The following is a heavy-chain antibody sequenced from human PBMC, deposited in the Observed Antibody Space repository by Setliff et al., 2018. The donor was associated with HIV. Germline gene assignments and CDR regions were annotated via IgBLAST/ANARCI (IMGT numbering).Heavy chain of an antibody. CDR3: ARGMDDSSGYYYGYYDYYMDV. V-gene: IGHV1-2*02. D-gene: IGHD3-22*01. J-gene: IGHJ6*03. CDR2: INPNSGDK. CDR1: AYTFTAYY. Sequence: GASVKVSCKASAYTFTAYYIHWVRQAPGQGLEWMGCINPNSGDKNYEQRFRGRLTMTRDTSISTAYMELSRLRSDDTAVYYCARGMDDSSGYYYGYYDYYMDVWGKGTTVTVSS.